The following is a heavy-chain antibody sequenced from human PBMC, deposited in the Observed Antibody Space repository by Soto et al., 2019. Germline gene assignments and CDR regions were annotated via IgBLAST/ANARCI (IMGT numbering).Heavy chain of an antibody. V-gene: IGHV3-9*01. CDR1: GFTFDDYA. CDR3: AKDIEYYYYYGMDV. CDR2: ISWNSGSI. J-gene: IGHJ6*02. Sequence: EVQLVESGGGLVQPGRSLRLSCAASGFTFDDYAMHWVRQAPGKGLEWVSGISWNSGSIGYADSVKGRFTISRDNAKNSLYLQMNSLRAEDTALYYCAKDIEYYYYYGMDVWGQGTTVTVSS.